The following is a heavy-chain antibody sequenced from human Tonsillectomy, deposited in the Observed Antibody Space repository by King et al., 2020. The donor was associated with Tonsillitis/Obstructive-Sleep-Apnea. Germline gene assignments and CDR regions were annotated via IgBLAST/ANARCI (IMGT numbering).Heavy chain of an antibody. Sequence: VQLQESGPGLVKPSETLSLTCTVSGGSISSYYWSWIRPPPGKGLECIGYIYSTGSANYNPSLKSRVTISVDTSKNQFSLKLSSVTAADTAIYYCAREGAVMNAFDIWGQGTMVTVSS. D-gene: IGHD2-8*01. CDR3: AREGAVMNAFDI. V-gene: IGHV4-59*01. CDR1: GGSISSYY. J-gene: IGHJ3*02. CDR2: IYSTGSA.